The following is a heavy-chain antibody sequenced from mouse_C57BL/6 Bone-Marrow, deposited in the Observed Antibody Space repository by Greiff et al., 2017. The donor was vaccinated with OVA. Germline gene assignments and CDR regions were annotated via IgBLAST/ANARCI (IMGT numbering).Heavy chain of an antibody. J-gene: IGHJ3*01. V-gene: IGHV5-6*01. CDR3: ARQRWFAY. Sequence: EVKVVESGGDLVKPGGSLKLSCAASGFTFSSYGMSWVRQTPDKRLEWVATISSGGSYTYYPDSVKGRFTISRDKAKNTLYLQMSSLKSEDTAMYYCARQRWFAYWGQGTLVTVSA. CDR1: GFTFSSYG. CDR2: ISSGGSYT.